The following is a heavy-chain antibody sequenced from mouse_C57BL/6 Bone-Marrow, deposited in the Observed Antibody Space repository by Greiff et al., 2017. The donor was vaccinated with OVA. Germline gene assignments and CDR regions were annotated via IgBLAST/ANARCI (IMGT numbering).Heavy chain of an antibody. V-gene: IGHV5-4*01. J-gene: IGHJ1*03. CDR1: GFTFSSYA. Sequence: DVHLVESGGGLVKPGGSLKLSCAASGFTFSSYAMSWVRQTPEKRLEWVATISDGGSYTYYPDNVKGRFTISRDNAKNNLYLQMSHLKSEDTAMYYCARDRVAGVWGTGTTVTVSS. CDR2: ISDGGSYT. D-gene: IGHD1-1*02. CDR3: ARDRVAGV.